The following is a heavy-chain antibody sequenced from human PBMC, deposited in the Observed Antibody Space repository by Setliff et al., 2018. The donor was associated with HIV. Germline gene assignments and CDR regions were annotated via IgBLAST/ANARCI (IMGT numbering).Heavy chain of an antibody. CDR3: ARSPYCTGGSCNSRRSIDS. V-gene: IGHV1-46*02. J-gene: IGHJ4*02. CDR2: INPSGGNTD. Sequence: ASVKVSCKTSGHTFNSFYLHWVRQAPGQGLEWMAMINPSGGNTDHYAQRFQGRLSMTRDTSTGTVYLELSSLTSEDSAVYYCARSPYCTGGSCNSRRSIDSWGQGALVSLL. D-gene: IGHD2-15*01. CDR1: GHTFNSFY.